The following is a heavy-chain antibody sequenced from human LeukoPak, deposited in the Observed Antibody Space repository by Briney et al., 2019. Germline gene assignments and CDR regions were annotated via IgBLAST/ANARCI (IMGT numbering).Heavy chain of an antibody. CDR3: ARGYCSGGSCFDY. Sequence: ASVKVSCKASGYTFTSYYMHWVRQAPGQELEWMGIINPGGGSTSYAQKFRGRVTMTRDTSTSTVYMELSSLRSEDTAVYYCARGYCSGGSCFDYWGQGTLVTVSS. V-gene: IGHV1-46*01. D-gene: IGHD2-15*01. CDR1: GYTFTSYY. CDR2: INPGGGST. J-gene: IGHJ4*02.